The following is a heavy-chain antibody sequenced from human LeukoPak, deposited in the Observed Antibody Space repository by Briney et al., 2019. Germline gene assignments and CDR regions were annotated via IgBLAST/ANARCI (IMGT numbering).Heavy chain of an antibody. CDR2: IYHSGST. CDR1: GGSISSGGYS. J-gene: IGHJ4*02. V-gene: IGHV4-30-2*01. D-gene: IGHD5-18*01. Sequence: SETLSLTCAVSGGSISSGGYSWSWIRQPPGKGLEWIGYIYHSGSTNYNPSLKSRVTISVDRSKNQFSLKLSSVTAADTAVYYCARVDTAMVDWGQGTLVTVSS. CDR3: ARVDTAMVD.